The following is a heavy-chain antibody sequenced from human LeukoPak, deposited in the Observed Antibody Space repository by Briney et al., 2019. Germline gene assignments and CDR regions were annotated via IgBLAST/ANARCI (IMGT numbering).Heavy chain of an antibody. V-gene: IGHV4-59*01. Sequence: SETLSLTCTVSGASISSYYWSWIRQAPGKGLEWIGYVYSGGSDGMPFYNPSLQSRISTSQDTSKNEFYLNLTSVTAADTAIYYCARASVESGGAFDVWGQGTLVTVSS. CDR1: GASISSYY. D-gene: IGHD2-15*01. CDR2: VYSGGSDGMP. J-gene: IGHJ3*01. CDR3: ARASVESGGAFDV.